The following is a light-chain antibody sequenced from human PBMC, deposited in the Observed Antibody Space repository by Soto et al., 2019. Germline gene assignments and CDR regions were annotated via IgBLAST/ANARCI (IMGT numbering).Light chain of an antibody. J-gene: IGLJ2*01. Sequence: QSVLTQPPSASGTPGQRGTISCSGGSSNIGSTYASWYRPLPGTAPKLVIYANSQRPSGVPDRFSGSKSGTSASLAISGLRSEDAADYYCATWDDSLRGVLFGGGTKLTVL. CDR1: SSNIGSTY. CDR2: ANS. CDR3: ATWDDSLRGVL. V-gene: IGLV1-47*01.